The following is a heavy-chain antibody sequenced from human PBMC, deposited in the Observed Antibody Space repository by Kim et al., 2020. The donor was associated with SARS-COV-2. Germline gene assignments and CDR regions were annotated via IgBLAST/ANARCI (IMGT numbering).Heavy chain of an antibody. J-gene: IGHJ4*02. D-gene: IGHD1-1*01. CDR1: GFTFSSYG. CDR2: IWYDGSNK. CDR3: ARGDNWNYFDY. V-gene: IGHV3-33*01. Sequence: GGSLRLSCAASGFTFSSYGMHWVRQAPGKGLEWVAVIWYDGSNKYYADSVKGRFTISRDNSKNTLYLQMNSLRAEDTAVYYCARGDNWNYFDYWGQGTLVTVPS.